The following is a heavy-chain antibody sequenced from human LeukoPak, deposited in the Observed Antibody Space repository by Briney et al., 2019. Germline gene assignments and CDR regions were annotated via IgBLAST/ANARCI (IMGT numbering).Heavy chain of an antibody. CDR2: IYPGDSDT. CDR1: GYSFTSYW. Sequence: GESLKISCKGSGYSFTSYWIGWVRQMPGKGLEWMGIIYPGDSDTRYSPSFQGQVTISADKSISTAYLQWSSLKASDTAMYYCARRDARDGYNPFYFDYWGQGTLVTVSS. J-gene: IGHJ4*02. V-gene: IGHV5-51*01. D-gene: IGHD5-24*01. CDR3: ARRDARDGYNPFYFDY.